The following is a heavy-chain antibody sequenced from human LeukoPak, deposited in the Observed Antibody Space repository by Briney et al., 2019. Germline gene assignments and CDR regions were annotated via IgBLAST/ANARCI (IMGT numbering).Heavy chain of an antibody. CDR3: ARETCSGGSCFHLDY. J-gene: IGHJ4*02. Sequence: LGESLKISCQGSGYNFTTNWIGWVRQMPGKGLEWMGIIYPGDSDTRYSPSFQGQVTISADKSISTAYLQWSSLKASDTAMYYCARETCSGGSCFHLDYWGQGTLVAVSS. CDR1: GYNFTTNW. D-gene: IGHD2-15*01. V-gene: IGHV5-51*01. CDR2: IYPGDSDT.